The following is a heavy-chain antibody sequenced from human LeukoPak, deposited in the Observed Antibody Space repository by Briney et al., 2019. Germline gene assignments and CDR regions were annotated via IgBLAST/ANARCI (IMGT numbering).Heavy chain of an antibody. CDR2: IYYNGST. V-gene: IGHV4-39*07. D-gene: IGHD3-10*01. Sequence: PSETLSLTCTVSGGSISSSSYYWGWIRQPPGKGLEWIGSIYYNGSTYYNPSLKSRVTISVDTSKNQFSLKLSSVTAADTAVYYCARSESTMVRGVIIPNNWFDPWGQGTLVTVSS. CDR3: ARSESTMVRGVIIPNNWFDP. CDR1: GGSISSSSYY. J-gene: IGHJ5*02.